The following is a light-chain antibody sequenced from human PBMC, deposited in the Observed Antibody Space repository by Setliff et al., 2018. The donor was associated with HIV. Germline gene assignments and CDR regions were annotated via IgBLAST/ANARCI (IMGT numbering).Light chain of an antibody. CDR3: SSYTTSSTVV. CDR1: SSDVGGYNY. Sequence: QSALSQPASVSGSPGQSIPISCTGTSSDVGGYNYVSWYQQHPGKAPKLMIFDVSDRPSGVSNRFSGSKSGNTASLTISGLQAEDEADYYCSSYTTSSTVVFGGGTKGTVL. CDR2: DVS. V-gene: IGLV2-14*03. J-gene: IGLJ2*01.